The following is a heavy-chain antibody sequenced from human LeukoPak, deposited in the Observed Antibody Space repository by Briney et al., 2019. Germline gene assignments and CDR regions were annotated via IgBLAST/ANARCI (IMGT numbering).Heavy chain of an antibody. J-gene: IGHJ6*02. CDR2: IYHSGST. D-gene: IGHD6-13*01. Sequence: SSETLSLTCAVSGGSISSGGYSWSWIRQPPGKGLEWIGYIYHSGSTYYNPSLKSRVTISVDRSKNQFSLKLSSVTAADTAVYYCARDRVAAAGNTMGYYYGMDVWGQGTTLTVSS. CDR1: GGSISSGGYS. CDR3: ARDRVAAAGNTMGYYYGMDV. V-gene: IGHV4-30-2*01.